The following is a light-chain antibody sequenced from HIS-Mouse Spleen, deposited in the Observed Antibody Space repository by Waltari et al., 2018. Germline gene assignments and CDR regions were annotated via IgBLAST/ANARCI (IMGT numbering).Light chain of an antibody. CDR1: ALPKKY. CDR3: YSTDSSGNHRV. Sequence: SYELTQPPSVSVSPGQTARITCSGDALPKKYAYWYQQKSGQAPVLVIYEDIKRPSGIPERFSGSSSGTMGTLTISGAQVEDEADYYCYSTDSSGNHRVFGGGTKLTVL. CDR2: EDI. V-gene: IGLV3-10*01. J-gene: IGLJ2*01.